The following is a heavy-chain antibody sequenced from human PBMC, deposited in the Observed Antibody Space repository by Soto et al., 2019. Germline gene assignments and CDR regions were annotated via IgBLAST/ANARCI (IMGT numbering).Heavy chain of an antibody. V-gene: IGHV1-69*13. CDR2: IIPIFGTA. CDR3: ARDETLHRRRWYWVC. D-gene: IGHD6-13*01. J-gene: IGHJ4*02. Sequence: ASVKVSCKASGGTFSSYAISWVRQAPGQGLEWMGGIIPIFGTANYAQKFQGRVTIAADESAGTAYMELSSLRSEDTAVYYCARDETLHRRRWYWVCWGQGTLVTVSS. CDR1: GGTFSSYA.